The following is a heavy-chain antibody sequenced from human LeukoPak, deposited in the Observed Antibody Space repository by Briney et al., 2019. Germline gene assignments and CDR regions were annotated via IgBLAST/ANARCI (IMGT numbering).Heavy chain of an antibody. Sequence: SGGSLRLSCAASGFTFSSYAMHWVRQAPGKGLEWVAVISYDGSNKYYADSVKGRFTISRDNSKNTLYLQMNSLRAEDTAVYYCARDGSSGYYQTFDYWGQGTLVTVSS. D-gene: IGHD3-22*01. CDR3: ARDGSSGYYQTFDY. CDR2: ISYDGSNK. J-gene: IGHJ4*02. V-gene: IGHV3-30-3*01. CDR1: GFTFSSYA.